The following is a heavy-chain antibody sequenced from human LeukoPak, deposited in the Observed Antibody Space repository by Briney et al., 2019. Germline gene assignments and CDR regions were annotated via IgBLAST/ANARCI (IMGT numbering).Heavy chain of an antibody. CDR1: GYTFTSYG. V-gene: IGHV1-18*01. CDR2: ISAYNGNT. Sequence: GASVKVSCKASGYTFTSYGISWVRQAPGQGLEWMGWISAYNGNTNYAQKLQGRVTMTTDTSTSTAYMELRSLRSDDTAVYYCAREAPPYNWNDVGYFGYWGQGALVTVSS. J-gene: IGHJ4*02. CDR3: AREAPPYNWNDVGYFGY. D-gene: IGHD1-20*01.